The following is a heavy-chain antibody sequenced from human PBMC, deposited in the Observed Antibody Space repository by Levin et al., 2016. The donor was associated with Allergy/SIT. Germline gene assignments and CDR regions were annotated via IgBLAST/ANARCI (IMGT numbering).Heavy chain of an antibody. J-gene: IGHJ6*02. CDR3: ARDCNGWLSIPYYYYGMDV. D-gene: IGHD6-19*01. CDR2: ISAYNGNT. V-gene: IGHV1-18*04. CDR1: GYTFTSYG. Sequence: ASVKVSCKASGYTFTSYGISWVRQAPGQGLEWMGWISAYNGNTNYAQKLQGRVTMTTDTSTSTAYMELRSLRSDDTAVYYCARDCNGWLSIPYYYYGMDVWGQGTTVTVSS.